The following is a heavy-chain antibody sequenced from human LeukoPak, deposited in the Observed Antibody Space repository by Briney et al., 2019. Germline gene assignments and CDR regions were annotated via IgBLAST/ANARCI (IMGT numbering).Heavy chain of an antibody. V-gene: IGHV1-18*01. CDR2: ISAYNGNT. Sequence: ASVKVSCKASGYTFTSYAMNWVRQAPGQGLEWMGWISAYNGNTNYAQKLQGRVTMTTDTSTSTAYMELRSLRSDDTAVYYCARDRRGSRGNYYFDYWGQGTLVTVSS. CDR1: GYTFTSYA. J-gene: IGHJ4*02. D-gene: IGHD1-7*01. CDR3: ARDRRGSRGNYYFDY.